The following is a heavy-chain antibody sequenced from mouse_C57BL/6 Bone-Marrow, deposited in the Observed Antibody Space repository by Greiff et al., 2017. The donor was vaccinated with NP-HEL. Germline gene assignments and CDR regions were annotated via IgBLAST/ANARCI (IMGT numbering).Heavy chain of an antibody. CDR1: GYTFTDYN. V-gene: IGHV1-18*01. J-gene: IGHJ1*03. Sequence: VQLQQSGPELVKPGASVKIPCKASGYTFTDYNMDWVKQSHGKSLEWIGDINPNNGGTIYNQKFKGKATLTVDKSSRTAYMEHRSLTSEDTAVYYCARSLYGNYVYWYFDVWGTGTTVTVSS. D-gene: IGHD2-1*01. CDR3: ARSLYGNYVYWYFDV. CDR2: INPNNGGT.